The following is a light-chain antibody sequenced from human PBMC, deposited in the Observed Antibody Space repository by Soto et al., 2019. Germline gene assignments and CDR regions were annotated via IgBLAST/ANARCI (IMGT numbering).Light chain of an antibody. CDR3: QQYGDSPWT. CDR1: QSVSSSY. Sequence: ENGLSQSPGTLSLSTGERATLSCRASQSVSSSYLAWYQQKPGQAPRLLIYGASSRAAGIPDRFSGSGSGTDFTLTISRLEPEDFAVYYCQQYGDSPWTFGQGTNVDIK. CDR2: GAS. J-gene: IGKJ1*01. V-gene: IGKV3-20*01.